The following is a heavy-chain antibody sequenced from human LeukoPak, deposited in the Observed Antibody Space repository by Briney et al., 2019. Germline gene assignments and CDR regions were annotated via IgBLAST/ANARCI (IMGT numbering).Heavy chain of an antibody. J-gene: IGHJ6*02. CDR2: IIPIFGTA. CDR3: ASPTSGRELLDYGMDV. D-gene: IGHD1-26*01. Sequence: ASVKVSCKAFGGTFSSYAISWVRQAPGQGLEWMGGIIPIFGTANYAQKFQGRVTITADESTSTAYMELSSLRSEDTAVYYCASPTSGRELLDYGMDVWGQGTTVTVSS. CDR1: GGTFSSYA. V-gene: IGHV1-69*13.